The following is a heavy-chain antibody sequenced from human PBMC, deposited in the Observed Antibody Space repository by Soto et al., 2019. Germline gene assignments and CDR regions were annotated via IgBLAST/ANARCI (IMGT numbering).Heavy chain of an antibody. D-gene: IGHD3-10*01. CDR2: IFSNDEK. CDR3: ARIHYGSGSYYWFDP. CDR1: GFSLSNARMG. V-gene: IGHV2-26*01. J-gene: IGHJ5*02. Sequence: QVTLKESGPVLVKPTETLTLTCTVSGFSLSNARMGVSWIRQPPGKALEWLAHIFSNDEKSYSTSLKSRLTISKDTSKSQLVLTMTNMDPVDTATYYCARIHYGSGSYYWFDPWGQGTLVTVSS.